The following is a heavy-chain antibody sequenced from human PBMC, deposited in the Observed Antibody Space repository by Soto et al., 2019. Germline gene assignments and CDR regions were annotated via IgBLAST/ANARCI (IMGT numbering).Heavy chain of an antibody. CDR1: GFTFTRYS. J-gene: IGHJ4*02. CDR3: ARESEDLTSNFDY. V-gene: IGHV3-21*01. Sequence: PGGSLRLSCAASGFTFTRYSMNWVRQAPGKGLEWVSSISSTTNYIYYADSMKGRFTVSRDNAKNSVYLEMNSLSAEDMALYYCARESEDLTSNFDYWGQGTLVTVSS. CDR2: ISSTTNYI.